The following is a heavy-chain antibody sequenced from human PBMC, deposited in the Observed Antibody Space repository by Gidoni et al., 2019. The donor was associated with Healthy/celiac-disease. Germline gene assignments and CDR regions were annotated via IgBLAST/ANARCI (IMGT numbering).Heavy chain of an antibody. CDR1: GGSISSGDYY. J-gene: IGHJ6*03. Sequence: QVQLQESGPGLVKPSQTLSLNCTVSGGSISSGDYYWSWIRQPPGKGLEWIGYIYYSGSTSYNPSLKSRVTISVDTSKNQFSLKLSSVTAADTAVYYCARSEVYYDILTGYYRGDYMDVWGKGTTVTVSS. CDR3: ARSEVYYDILTGYYRGDYMDV. V-gene: IGHV4-30-4*01. CDR2: IYYSGST. D-gene: IGHD3-9*01.